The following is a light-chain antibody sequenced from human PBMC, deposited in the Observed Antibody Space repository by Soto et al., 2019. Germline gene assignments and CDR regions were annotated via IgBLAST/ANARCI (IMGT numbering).Light chain of an antibody. J-gene: IGKJ5*01. CDR2: DAS. V-gene: IGKV1-5*01. Sequence: EIQMTQSPSTLSAFVGERVTITCRASQTVSGWLAWYQQRPGRAPKVLIYDASALESGVPSRFSGSGSGKEYALTITSLQPDDSATYFCQQYKSDPTFGQGTRLEIK. CDR1: QTVSGW. CDR3: QQYKSDPT.